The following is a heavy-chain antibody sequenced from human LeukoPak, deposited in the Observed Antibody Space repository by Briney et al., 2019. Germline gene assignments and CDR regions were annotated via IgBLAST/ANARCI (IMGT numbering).Heavy chain of an antibody. CDR3: AKESCSGGSCYIFDY. D-gene: IGHD2-15*01. CDR2: INHSGST. Sequence: SQTLSLTCTVSGGSISSGSYYWGWIRQPPGKGLEWIGEINHSGSTNYNPSLKSRVTISVDTSKNQFSLKLSSVTAADTAVYYCAKESCSGGSCYIFDYWGQGTLVTVSS. CDR1: GGSISSGSYY. V-gene: IGHV4-39*07. J-gene: IGHJ4*02.